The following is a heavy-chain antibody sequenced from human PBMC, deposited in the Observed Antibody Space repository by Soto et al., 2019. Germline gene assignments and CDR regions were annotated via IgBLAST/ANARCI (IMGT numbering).Heavy chain of an antibody. CDR2: IWHDGNNK. V-gene: IGHV3-33*01. CDR1: GFTFSNYG. Sequence: GGSLRLSCAASGFTFSNYGMHWVRQAPGKGLEWVAIIWHDGNNKYYADSVRGRFIISRDNSKNRLYLQMNSLRAEDTAVYYCASDLVGASDSYGLDVRGQGTPVTVSS. J-gene: IGHJ6*02. CDR3: ASDLVGASDSYGLDV. D-gene: IGHD1-26*01.